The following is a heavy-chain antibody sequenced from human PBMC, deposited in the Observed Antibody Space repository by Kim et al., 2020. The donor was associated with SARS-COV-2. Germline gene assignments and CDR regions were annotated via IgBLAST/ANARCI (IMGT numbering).Heavy chain of an antibody. V-gene: IGHV4-39*01. J-gene: IGHJ4*02. CDR3: ASRHSSGWEGPPGY. D-gene: IGHD6-19*01. CDR1: GGSISSSSYY. Sequence: SETLSLTCTVSGGSISSSSYYWGWIRQPPGKGLEWIGSIYYSGSTYYNPSLKSRVTISVDTSKNQFSLKLSSVTAADTAVYYCASRHSSGWEGPPGYWGQGTLVTVSS. CDR2: IYYSGST.